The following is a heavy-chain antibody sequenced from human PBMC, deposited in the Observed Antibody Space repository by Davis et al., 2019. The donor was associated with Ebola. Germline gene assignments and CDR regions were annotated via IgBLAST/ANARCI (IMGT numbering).Heavy chain of an antibody. CDR3: AKGGSGWTSDYSNGMGV. CDR1: GFTFSSYA. V-gene: IGHV3-23*01. Sequence: GGSLRLSCAASGFTFSSYAMTWARQAPGKGLEWVSAVTSSGGGTYYADSVKGRFTISRDNSKNTLYLQMNSLRVEDTAVYYYAKGGSGWTSDYSNGMGVWGKGTTVTVSS. J-gene: IGHJ6*04. CDR2: VTSSGGGT. D-gene: IGHD6-19*01.